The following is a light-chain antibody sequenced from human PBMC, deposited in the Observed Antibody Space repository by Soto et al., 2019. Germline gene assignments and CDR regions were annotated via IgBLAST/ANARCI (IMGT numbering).Light chain of an antibody. J-gene: IGKJ1*01. CDR3: QQYYNWWT. V-gene: IGKV3-15*01. CDR2: GAS. CDR1: QSVSNN. Sequence: EIVLTDSPATLSLSRWERATLSCRASQSVSNNYLAWYQQKPGQAPRLLIYGASTRVTGIPARFSGSGSGTEFTLTISSLQSEDFALYHCQQYYNWWTFGQATKVDIK.